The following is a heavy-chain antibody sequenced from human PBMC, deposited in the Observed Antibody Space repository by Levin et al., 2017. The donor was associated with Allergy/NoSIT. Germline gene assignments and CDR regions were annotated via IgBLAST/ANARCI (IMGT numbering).Heavy chain of an antibody. J-gene: IGHJ4*02. CDR1: GYTFTGYY. V-gene: IGHV1-2*02. D-gene: IGHD5-24*01. CDR3: ARDPSGGYNLFDY. CDR2: IDPNSGGT. Sequence: KAGGSLRLSCKASGYTFTGYYMHWVRQAPGQGLEWMGWIDPNSGGTNYAQKFQGRVTMTWDTSISAAYMELSRLRSDDTAVFYCARDPSGGYNLFDYWGQGTLVTVSS.